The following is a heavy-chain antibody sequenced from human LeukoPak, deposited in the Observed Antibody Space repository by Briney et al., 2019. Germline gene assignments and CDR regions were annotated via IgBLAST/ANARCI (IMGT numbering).Heavy chain of an antibody. CDR1: GYSISSGYY. CDR2: IYHSGST. J-gene: IGHJ4*02. V-gene: IGHV4-38-2*02. CDR3: AREGGWFGELIRGDY. Sequence: SSETLSLTCSVSGYSISSGYYWGWIRQPPGKGLEWIGSIYHSGSTYYNPSLKSRITISLDTSKNQFSLKLSSVTAADTAVYYCAREGGWFGELIRGDYWGQGILVIVSS. D-gene: IGHD3-10*01.